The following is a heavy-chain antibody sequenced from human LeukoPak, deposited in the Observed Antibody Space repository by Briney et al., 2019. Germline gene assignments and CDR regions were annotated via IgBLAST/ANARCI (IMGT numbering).Heavy chain of an antibody. J-gene: IGHJ4*02. Sequence: GGSLRLSCAASGFTVSSNYMSWVRQAPGKGLEWVSIIYSGGSTYYADSVKGRFTISRDSSKSTLYLQMNSLRAEDTAVYYCASKDPYDSRGYLLDYWGQGTLVSVSS. D-gene: IGHD3-22*01. CDR2: IYSGGST. CDR3: ASKDPYDSRGYLLDY. V-gene: IGHV3-66*01. CDR1: GFTVSSNY.